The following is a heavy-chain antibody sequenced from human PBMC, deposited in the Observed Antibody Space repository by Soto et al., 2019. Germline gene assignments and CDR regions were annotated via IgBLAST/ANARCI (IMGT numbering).Heavy chain of an antibody. J-gene: IGHJ4*02. Sequence: SETLSLTCTVSGGSISSSSYYWGWIRQPPGKGLEWIGSIYYSGSTYYNPSLKSRVTISVDTSKNQFSLKLSSVTAADTAVYYCATSYGDYPNFDYWGQGTLVTVSS. CDR1: GGSISSSSYY. V-gene: IGHV4-39*01. CDR2: IYYSGST. CDR3: ATSYGDYPNFDY. D-gene: IGHD4-17*01.